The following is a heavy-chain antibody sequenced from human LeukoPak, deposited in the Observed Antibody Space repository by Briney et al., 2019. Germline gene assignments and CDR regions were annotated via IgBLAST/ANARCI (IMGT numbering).Heavy chain of an antibody. CDR1: GGSISSYY. CDR3: ARDFPSGAAFDY. Sequence: PSETLSLTCTVSGGSISSYYWSWIRQPPGKGLEYIGYIYYSGSTNYNPSFKSRVTMSVDTSKNQFSLRLSSVTAADTAVYYCARDFPSGAAFDYWGQGTLVTVSS. V-gene: IGHV4-59*01. J-gene: IGHJ4*02. CDR2: IYYSGST. D-gene: IGHD3-10*01.